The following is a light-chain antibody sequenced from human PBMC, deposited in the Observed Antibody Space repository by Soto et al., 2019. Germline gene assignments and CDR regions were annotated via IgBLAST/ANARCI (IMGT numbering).Light chain of an antibody. CDR2: KAS. CDR1: QSISSW. CDR3: LQYHSYPYT. J-gene: IGKJ2*01. Sequence: DIQMTQSPSTLSASVGDRVTITCRASQSISSWLTWYQQKPGKAPKVLIYKASSLQSGVPSRFSGSGSGTDSTLTISSLQPDDFATYYCLQYHSYPYTFGQGTKLEIK. V-gene: IGKV1-5*03.